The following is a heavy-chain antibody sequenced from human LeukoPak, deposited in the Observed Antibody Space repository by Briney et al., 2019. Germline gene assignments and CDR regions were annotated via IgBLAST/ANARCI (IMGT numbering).Heavy chain of an antibody. CDR1: EFTFSSYE. CDR3: ARASGDTVDTTTMGSY. CDR2: ISSSSAYI. D-gene: IGHD5-18*01. Sequence: GGSLRLSCAASEFTFSSYEMNWVRQAPGKGLEWVSSISSSSAYIYYADSVKGRFTISRDNAKNSLYLQMNSLRAEDTAVYYCARASGDTVDTTTMGSYWGQGTLVTVSS. J-gene: IGHJ4*02. V-gene: IGHV3-21*01.